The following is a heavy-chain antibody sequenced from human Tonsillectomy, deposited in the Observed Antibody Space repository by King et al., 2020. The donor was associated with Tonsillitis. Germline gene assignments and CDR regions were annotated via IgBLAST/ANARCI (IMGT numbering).Heavy chain of an antibody. J-gene: IGHJ4*02. CDR3: ARSIAVADPFDY. CDR1: GFTFSSYA. CDR2: ISFDGSNK. Sequence: VQLVESGGGVVQPGRSLRLSCAASGFTFSSYAMHWVRQAPVKGLEWVAVISFDGSNKYYADSVKGRFTISRDNSKNTLHLKMNSLRAEDTAVYYCARSIAVADPFDYWGQGTLVTVSS. D-gene: IGHD6-19*01. V-gene: IGHV3-30*04.